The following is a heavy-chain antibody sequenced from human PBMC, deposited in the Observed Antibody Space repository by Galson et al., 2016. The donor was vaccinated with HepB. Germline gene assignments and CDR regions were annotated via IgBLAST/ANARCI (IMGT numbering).Heavy chain of an antibody. V-gene: IGHV3-33*08. Sequence: SLRLSCAASGFTFRSYGMHWVRQAPGKGLEWVAVIWYDGSNKYYADSVKGRFTVSRDNSKNTLYLQMNSLRVDDTAVYYCARVSNYSGSGTDPEDWGQGTLVTVSS. J-gene: IGHJ4*02. CDR2: IWYDGSNK. CDR3: ARVSNYSGSGTDPED. CDR1: GFTFRSYG. D-gene: IGHD3-10*01.